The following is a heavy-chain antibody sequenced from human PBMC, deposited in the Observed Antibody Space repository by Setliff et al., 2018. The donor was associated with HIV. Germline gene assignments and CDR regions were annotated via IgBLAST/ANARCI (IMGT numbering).Heavy chain of an antibody. D-gene: IGHD1-26*01. J-gene: IGHJ6*03. Sequence: SETLSLTCTVSGGSLSNFYWTWMRQPAGKRLEWIGRIYMNGTTSYNPSLKSRLTMSVDTSKNQFSLRLSSVTAADTAVYYCAREWEEDVDLAYYSHYYVDVWGKGATVTVSS. CDR2: IYMNGTT. CDR1: GGSLSNFY. CDR3: AREWEEDVDLAYYSHYYVDV. V-gene: IGHV4-4*07.